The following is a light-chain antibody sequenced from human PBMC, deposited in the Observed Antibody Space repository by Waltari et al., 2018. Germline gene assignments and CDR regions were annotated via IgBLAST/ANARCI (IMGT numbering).Light chain of an antibody. V-gene: IGLV4-69*01. Sequence: QLVLTQSPSASASLGASVKLTCTLSSGHSSTVIAWHQQPPEKGPRYLKKVNSDGSHSKGDEIPDRFSGSSSGAERYLTISSLQSEDEADYYCQTGGHGTWVFGGGTKLTVL. CDR3: QTGGHGTWV. CDR2: VNSDGSH. J-gene: IGLJ3*02. CDR1: SGHSSTV.